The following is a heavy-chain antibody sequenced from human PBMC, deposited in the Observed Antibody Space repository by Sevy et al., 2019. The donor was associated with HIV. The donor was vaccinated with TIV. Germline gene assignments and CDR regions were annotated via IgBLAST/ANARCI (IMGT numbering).Heavy chain of an antibody. CDR2: ISAYNGNT. J-gene: IGHJ4*02. V-gene: IGHV1-18*01. CDR1: GYTFTSYG. Sequence: ASVKVSCKASGYTFTSYGISWVRQAPGQGLEWMGWISAYNGNTKYAQKVQGRVTMTTDTSASTAYMELRSLRSDDTAVYYCARAPFAITFGGVIAAFDYWGQGALVTVSS. D-gene: IGHD3-16*02. CDR3: ARAPFAITFGGVIAAFDY.